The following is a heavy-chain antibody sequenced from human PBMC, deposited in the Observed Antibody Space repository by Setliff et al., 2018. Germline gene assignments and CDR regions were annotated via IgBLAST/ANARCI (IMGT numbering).Heavy chain of an antibody. CDR3: ATSYSGSYYGY. V-gene: IGHV4-38-2*01. D-gene: IGHD1-26*01. CDR2: LKYSGST. CDR1: GFTFNAYA. J-gene: IGHJ4*02. Sequence: GSLRLSCAASGFTFNAYAMSWVRQPPGKGLEWIGSLKYSGSTYYNPSLKSRVTISVDTSKNQFSLKLSSVTAADTAVYYCATSYSGSYYGYWGQGTLVTVSS.